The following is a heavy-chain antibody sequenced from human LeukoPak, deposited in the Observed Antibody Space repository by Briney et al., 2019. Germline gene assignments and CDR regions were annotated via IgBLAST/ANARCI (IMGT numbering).Heavy chain of an antibody. D-gene: IGHD1-14*01. Sequence: PGDSLNISCTASVDSFSDNWIGCVRHIPGKGLECLGVIYPGDFRTRYSPSFQGQVTILVDKSINTAYLQWSSLKASDTAIYYCACRRFYRPWSDPGGQGTLVTVSS. V-gene: IGHV5-51*01. CDR2: IYPGDFRT. J-gene: IGHJ5*02. CDR1: VDSFSDNW. CDR3: ACRRFYRPWSDP.